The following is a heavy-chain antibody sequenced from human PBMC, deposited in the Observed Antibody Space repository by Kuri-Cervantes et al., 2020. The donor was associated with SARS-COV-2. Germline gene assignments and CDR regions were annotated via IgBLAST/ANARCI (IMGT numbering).Heavy chain of an antibody. V-gene: IGHV3-21*01. D-gene: IGHD3-22*01. J-gene: IGHJ4*02. CDR1: GFTFSSYW. Sequence: GESLKISCVASGFTFSSYWMNWVRQAPGKGLEWVSSISSSSSYIYYADSVKGRFTISRDNAKNSLYLQMNSLRAEDTAVYYCATVSDYYDSSGYFLDFDYWGQGTLVTVSS. CDR2: ISSSSSYI. CDR3: ATVSDYYDSSGYFLDFDY.